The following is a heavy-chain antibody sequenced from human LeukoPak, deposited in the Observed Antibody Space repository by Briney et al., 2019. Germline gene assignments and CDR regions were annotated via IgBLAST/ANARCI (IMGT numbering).Heavy chain of an antibody. CDR2: IYYSGST. CDR3: ARVSGSYQGRFDY. J-gene: IGHJ4*02. D-gene: IGHD1-26*01. V-gene: IGHV4-59*01. CDR1: GGSISSYY. Sequence: SETLSLTCTVSGGSISSYYWSWIRQPPGKGLEWIGYIYYSGSTNYNPSLKSRVTISVDTSKNQFSLKLSSVTAADTAVYHCARVSGSYQGRFDYWGQGTLVTVSS.